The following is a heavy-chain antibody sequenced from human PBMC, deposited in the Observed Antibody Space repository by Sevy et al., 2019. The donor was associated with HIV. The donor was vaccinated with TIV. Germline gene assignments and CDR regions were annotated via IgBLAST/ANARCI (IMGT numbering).Heavy chain of an antibody. V-gene: IGHV4-61*02. D-gene: IGHD2-2*01. CDR1: GGSISSGSYY. CDR3: GGSRYQRGGGAFDI. CDR2: IYTSGST. Sequence: SETLSLTCTVSGGSISSGSYYWSWIRQPAGKGLEWIGRIYTSGSTNYNPSLKSRVTMSVDTSKNQFSLKLSSVTAADTAVYSWGGSRYQRGGGAFDIWGQGTMVTVSS. J-gene: IGHJ3*02.